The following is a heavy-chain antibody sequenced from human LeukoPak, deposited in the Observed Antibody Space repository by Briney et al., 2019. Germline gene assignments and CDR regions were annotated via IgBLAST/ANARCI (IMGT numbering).Heavy chain of an antibody. CDR2: IYYSGST. CDR3: ARLSSSGWYKFFDY. Sequence: SETLSLTSTVSGGSISSYYWSWIRQPPGKGLEWIGYIYYSGSTNYNPSLKSRVSISVDTSKNQFSLKLSSVTAADTAVYYCARLSSSGWYKFFDYWGQGTLVTVSS. D-gene: IGHD6-19*01. J-gene: IGHJ4*02. CDR1: GGSISSYY. V-gene: IGHV4-59*01.